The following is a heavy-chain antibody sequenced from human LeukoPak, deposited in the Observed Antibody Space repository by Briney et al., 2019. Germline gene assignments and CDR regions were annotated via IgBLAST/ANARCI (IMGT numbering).Heavy chain of an antibody. CDR1: GFSFSSYA. CDR3: AKHLRFLEWFFDY. CDR2: ISREGGDT. J-gene: IGHJ4*02. D-gene: IGHD3-3*01. V-gene: IGHV3-23*01. Sequence: GGSLRPSCAASGFSFSSYAMSWVRQAPGKGPEWLSTISREGGDTFYAASVKGRFTISRDNSKNTLYLQMNSLRGEDTAIYYCAKHLRFLEWFFDYWGQGSLVTVSS.